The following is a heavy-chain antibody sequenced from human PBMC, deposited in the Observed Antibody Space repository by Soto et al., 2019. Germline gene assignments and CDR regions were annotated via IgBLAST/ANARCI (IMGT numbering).Heavy chain of an antibody. J-gene: IGHJ6*02. Sequence: PGGSLRLSCAASGFTFSSYAMNWVRQTPGKGLEWVSAISGSGGSTYYADSVKGRFTISRDNSKNTLYLQMNSLRAEDTAVYYCAKRGNNDPYGMDVWGQGTTVTVSS. CDR2: ISGSGGST. CDR3: AKRGNNDPYGMDV. V-gene: IGHV3-23*01. D-gene: IGHD2-8*01. CDR1: GFTFSSYA.